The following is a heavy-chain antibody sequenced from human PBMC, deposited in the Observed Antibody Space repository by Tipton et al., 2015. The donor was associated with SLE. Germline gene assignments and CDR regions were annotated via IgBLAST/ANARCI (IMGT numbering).Heavy chain of an antibody. J-gene: IGHJ6*04. CDR3: ADPPSDV. V-gene: IGHV4-61*10. CDR1: GGSITSGNYF. Sequence: TLSLTCTVSGGSITSGNYFWTWIRQPAGKGLEWIGNIYSSGSANSNPSLESRVTISVDTSKNQFSLKLSSVTAADTAVYYCADPPSDVWGKGTTVSVSS. CDR2: IYSSGSA.